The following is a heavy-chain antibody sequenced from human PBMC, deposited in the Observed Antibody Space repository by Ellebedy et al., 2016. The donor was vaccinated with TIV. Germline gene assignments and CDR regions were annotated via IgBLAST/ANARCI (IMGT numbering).Heavy chain of an antibody. V-gene: IGHV4-34*01. D-gene: IGHD3-10*01. CDR1: GGSFNGYF. CDR2: INPSGTA. J-gene: IGHJ4*02. CDR3: ARARGQYLYGSGSYFTH. Sequence: MPGGSLRLSCAVNGGSFNGYFWSWIRQSPGKGLEWLGEINPSGTANYNPSLKSRVTMSVDTPEKQFSLRLPSVTAADAAVYYCARARGQYLYGSGSYFTHWGQGEVVTVSS.